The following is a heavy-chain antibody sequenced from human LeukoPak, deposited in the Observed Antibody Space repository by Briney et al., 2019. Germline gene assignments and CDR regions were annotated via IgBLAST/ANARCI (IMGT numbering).Heavy chain of an antibody. V-gene: IGHV4-59*01. CDR1: GGSISSYY. CDR3: ARTYDYDFDN. J-gene: IGHJ4*02. CDR2: IYYSGST. Sequence: PSETLSLTCTASGGSISSYYWSWIRQPPGKGLEWIGYIYYSGSTNYNPSLKSRVTISVDTSKNQFSLKLTSVTAADTAVYYCARTYDYDFDNWGQGALVTVSS. D-gene: IGHD4/OR15-4a*01.